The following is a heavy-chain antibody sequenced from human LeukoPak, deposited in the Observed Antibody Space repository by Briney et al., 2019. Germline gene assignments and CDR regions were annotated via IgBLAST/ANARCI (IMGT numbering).Heavy chain of an antibody. CDR3: AKGTLDGPNCDILTLVN. D-gene: IGHD3-9*01. J-gene: IGHJ4*02. Sequence: GESLKISCKGSGYSFSSYWIAWVRQMPGKGLEWMGIIYPGDPDIRYSPSFQGRVTISADKSISTAYLQWSSLQASDTAMYYCAKGTLDGPNCDILTLVNWGQGTLVTVSS. V-gene: IGHV5-51*01. CDR1: GYSFSSYW. CDR2: IYPGDPDI.